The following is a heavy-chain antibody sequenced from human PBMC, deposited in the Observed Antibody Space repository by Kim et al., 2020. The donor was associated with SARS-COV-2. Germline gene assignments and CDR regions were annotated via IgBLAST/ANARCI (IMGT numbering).Heavy chain of an antibody. CDR2: INTKTGGA. CDR3: ARRRGEIVWYGELDN. J-gene: IGHJ4*02. CDR1: GYTFSHYV. D-gene: IGHD3-10*01. V-gene: IGHV7-4-1*02. Sequence: ASVKVSCKASGYTFSHYVLNWVRQAHGQGLEYMGWINTKTGGATYAQGFRGRFVFSLDSSVNTAYLQITSLEAEDTAVYFCARRRGEIVWYGELDNWGQG.